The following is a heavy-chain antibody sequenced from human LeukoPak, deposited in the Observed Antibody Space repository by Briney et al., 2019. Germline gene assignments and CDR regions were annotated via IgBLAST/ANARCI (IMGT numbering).Heavy chain of an antibody. J-gene: IGHJ4*02. CDR3: AKWSGDYPSYYLDY. V-gene: IGHV3-33*06. CDR2: IRSDGSSN. Sequence: PGRSLRLSCAASGFTFSSFGLHWVRQAPGKGLEWVALIRSDGSSNNYADSVKGRFTISRDNSKNTVHLQMNNLRAEDTAVYYCAKWSGDYPSYYLDYWGQGTLVTVSS. D-gene: IGHD4-17*01. CDR1: GFTFSSFG.